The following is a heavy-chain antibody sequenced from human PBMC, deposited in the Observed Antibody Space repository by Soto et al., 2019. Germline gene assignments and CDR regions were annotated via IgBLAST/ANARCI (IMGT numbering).Heavy chain of an antibody. V-gene: IGHV2-5*02. CDR3: ARSVVVVPSYYFDY. Sequence: QITLKESGPTLVKPTQTLTLTCTFSGFSLSTSGVGVGWIRQPPGKALEWLALIYWDDDKRYSPSLKSRLTITKATSKNQVVLTMTNMDPVDTATYYCARSVVVVPSYYFDYWGQGTLVTVSS. CDR2: IYWDDDK. D-gene: IGHD3-22*01. CDR1: GFSLSTSGVG. J-gene: IGHJ4*02.